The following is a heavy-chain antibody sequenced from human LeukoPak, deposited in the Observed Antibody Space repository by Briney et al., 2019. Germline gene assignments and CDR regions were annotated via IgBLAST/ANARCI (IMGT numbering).Heavy chain of an antibody. V-gene: IGHV3-11*03. J-gene: IGHJ4*02. Sequence: PGGSLRLSCAASGFTFRYAWMTWIRQAPGEGLEWVSYISSSSSYTNYADSVKGRFTISRDSAKNSLYLQMNSLRAEDTAVYYCARGYGTGYWGQGTLVTVSS. CDR3: ARGYGTGY. CDR1: GFTFRYAW. D-gene: IGHD5-12*01. CDR2: ISSSSSYT.